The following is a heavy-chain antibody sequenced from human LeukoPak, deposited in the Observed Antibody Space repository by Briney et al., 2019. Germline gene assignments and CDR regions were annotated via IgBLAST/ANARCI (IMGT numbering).Heavy chain of an antibody. J-gene: IGHJ4*02. CDR1: GRSIKNVY. V-gene: IGHV4-59*07. Sequence: TDTLSLTCTVSGRSIKNVYWSWIRQPPGKGLEWIGYIRYSGTTNYYPSLKSRVTISLDASKNQFSLTLRSMTAADTAVYYCARGAGWWDFWGQGALVTVSS. CDR3: ARGAGWWDF. CDR2: IRYSGTT. D-gene: IGHD2-15*01.